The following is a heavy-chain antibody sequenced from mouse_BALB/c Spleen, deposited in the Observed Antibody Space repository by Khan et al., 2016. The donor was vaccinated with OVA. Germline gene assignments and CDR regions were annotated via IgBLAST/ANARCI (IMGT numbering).Heavy chain of an antibody. CDR3: ARTGIYGYDRSWFAY. Sequence: EVELVESGGGLVQPGGSRKLSCAASGFTFSSFGMHWVRQAPEKGLEWVAYISSGSSTIYYADTVTGRFTISRENPKNTLFLQMTSLRSEDTAMYYCARTGIYGYDRSWFAYWGQGTLVTVSA. V-gene: IGHV5-17*02. D-gene: IGHD2-2*01. CDR2: ISSGSSTI. J-gene: IGHJ3*01. CDR1: GFTFSSFG.